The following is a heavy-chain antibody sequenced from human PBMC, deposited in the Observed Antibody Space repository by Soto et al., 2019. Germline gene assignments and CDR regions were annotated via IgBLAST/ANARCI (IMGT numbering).Heavy chain of an antibody. CDR2: IYYSGTI. Sequence: SEALSLTCTVSSGSMRRYYWSWVRQPPGKGLEWIGYIYYSGTICYNPSLKSRVIISVDTPKKQFSLKLSSVTAADTAMYYCARDYHSGGAFDIWGQGTMVT. D-gene: IGHD6-19*01. CDR1: SGSMRRYY. J-gene: IGHJ3*02. CDR3: ARDYHSGGAFDI. V-gene: IGHV4-59*01.